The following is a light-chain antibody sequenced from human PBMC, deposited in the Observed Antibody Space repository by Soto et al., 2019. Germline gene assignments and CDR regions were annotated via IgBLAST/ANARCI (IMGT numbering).Light chain of an antibody. J-gene: IGKJ1*01. CDR1: RVSSSY. CDR2: AAS. V-gene: IGKV1D-8*01. Sequence: VIWKTPAPSLVSPSKGARLTFRDRMSRVSSSYLAWYQQKPGQAPELLIYAASTLQSGVPARFSGSGSGTDFTLTISCLESEDFAVYYCQQYDSFPRTFGQGTKVDIK. CDR3: QQYDSFPRT.